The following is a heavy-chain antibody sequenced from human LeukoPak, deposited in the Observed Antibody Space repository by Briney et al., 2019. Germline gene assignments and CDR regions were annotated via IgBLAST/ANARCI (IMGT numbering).Heavy chain of an antibody. CDR3: ANSPRDYYGSGSSHPFDS. V-gene: IGHV3-23*01. D-gene: IGHD3-10*01. Sequence: PGGSLRLSCAASGFTFSSYAMSWVRQAPGKGLEWVSAISGSGDSTYYADSVEGRFTISRDNSKNTLYLQMNSLRAEDTAVYYCANSPRDYYGSGSSHPFDSWGQGTLVTVSS. J-gene: IGHJ4*02. CDR2: ISGSGDST. CDR1: GFTFSSYA.